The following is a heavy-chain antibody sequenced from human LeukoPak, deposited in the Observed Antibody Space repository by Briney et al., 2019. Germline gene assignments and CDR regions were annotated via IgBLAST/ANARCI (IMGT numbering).Heavy chain of an antibody. V-gene: IGHV3-33*06. CDR3: AKDMGTGTTSIPWFDP. D-gene: IGHD1-7*01. CDR1: GFTFSSYG. Sequence: GGSLRLSCAASGFTFSSYGMHWVRQAPGKGLEWVAVIWYDGSNKYYADSVKGRFTISRDNSKTTLYLQMNSLRAEDTAVYYCAKDMGTGTTSIPWFDPWGQGTLVTVSS. J-gene: IGHJ5*02. CDR2: IWYDGSNK.